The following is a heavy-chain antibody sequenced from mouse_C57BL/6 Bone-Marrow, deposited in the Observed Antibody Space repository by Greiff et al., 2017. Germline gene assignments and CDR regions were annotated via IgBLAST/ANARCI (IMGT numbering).Heavy chain of an antibody. J-gene: IGHJ2*01. CDR2: IYPGSGST. CDR3: ARRGEYYDGSNDS. Sequence: QVQLQQPGAELVKPGASVKMSCKASGYTFTSYWITWVKQRPGQGLEWIGDIYPGSGSTNYNEKFKSKATLTVDTSASTAYMQRSSLTSEASAVYYCARRGEYYDGSNDSWGHALTLTFSS. V-gene: IGHV1-55*01. CDR1: GYTFTSYW. D-gene: IGHD1-1*01.